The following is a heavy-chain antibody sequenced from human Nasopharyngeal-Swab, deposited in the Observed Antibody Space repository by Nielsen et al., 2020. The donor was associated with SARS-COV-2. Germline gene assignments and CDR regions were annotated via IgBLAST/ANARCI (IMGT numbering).Heavy chain of an antibody. Sequence: ASVKVSCKASGYTFTSYDINWVRQATGQGLEWMGWMNPNSGNTGYAQKFQGRVTMTRNTSISTAYMELRSLRSDDTAVYYCAREDRGYCSGGSCYKNFDYWGQGTLVTVSS. V-gene: IGHV1-8*01. CDR2: MNPNSGNT. D-gene: IGHD2-15*01. J-gene: IGHJ4*02. CDR3: AREDRGYCSGGSCYKNFDY. CDR1: GYTFTSYD.